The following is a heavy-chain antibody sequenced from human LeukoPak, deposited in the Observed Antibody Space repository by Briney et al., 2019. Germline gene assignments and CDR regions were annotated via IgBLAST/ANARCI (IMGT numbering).Heavy chain of an antibody. CDR3: ARDEVVTAIDYYGMDV. CDR1: GGSFSGYY. D-gene: IGHD2-21*02. J-gene: IGHJ6*02. V-gene: IGHV4-4*07. Sequence: PSETLSLTCAVYGGSFSGYYWSWIRQPAGKGLEWIGRIYTSGSTNYNPSLKSRVTMSVDTSKNQFSLKLSSVTAADTAVYYCARDEVVTAIDYYGMDVWGQGTTVTVSS. CDR2: IYTSGST.